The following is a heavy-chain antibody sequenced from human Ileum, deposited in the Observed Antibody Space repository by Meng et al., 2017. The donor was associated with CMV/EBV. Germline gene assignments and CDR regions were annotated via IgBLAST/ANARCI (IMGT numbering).Heavy chain of an antibody. V-gene: IGHV4-59*01. CDR3: ARGWETAALPGVTPFDP. CDR2: IDYTGNT. Sequence: GGAISNYDWSWSRQPPGKGLEWIAYIDYTGNTKYNPSLQSRVTISIDTSKNQFSLQLTSVTTADTAIYYCARGWETAALPGVTPFDPWGQGTLVTVSS. CDR1: GGAISNYD. J-gene: IGHJ5*02. D-gene: IGHD1-26*01.